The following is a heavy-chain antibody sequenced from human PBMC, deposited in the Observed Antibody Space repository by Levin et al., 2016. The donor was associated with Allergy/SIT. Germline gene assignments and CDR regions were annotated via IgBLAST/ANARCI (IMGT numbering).Heavy chain of an antibody. D-gene: IGHD3-3*01. V-gene: IGHV3-48*02. J-gene: IGHJ6*02. CDR2: ISSSSSTI. CDR3: ARDRAPVRFLEWLSYYGMDV. Sequence: VRQAPGKGLEWVSYISSSSSTIYYADSVKGRFTISRDNAKNSLYLQMNSLRDEDTAVYYCARDRAPVRFLEWLSYYGMDVWGQGTTVTVSS.